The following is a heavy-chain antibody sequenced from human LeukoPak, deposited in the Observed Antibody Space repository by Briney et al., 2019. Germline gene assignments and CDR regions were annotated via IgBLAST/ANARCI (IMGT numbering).Heavy chain of an antibody. Sequence: GGSLRLSFAASGFTFDDYGMTWVRQAPGKGLEWVSAIYIGGTTYYADSVKGRFTISRDNPKSTLYLQMHSLRAEDTAVYYCAREISRFGIWGQGTLVTVSS. CDR2: IYIGGTT. J-gene: IGHJ4*02. D-gene: IGHD3-16*01. CDR1: GFTFDDYG. CDR3: AREISRFGI. V-gene: IGHV3-66*01.